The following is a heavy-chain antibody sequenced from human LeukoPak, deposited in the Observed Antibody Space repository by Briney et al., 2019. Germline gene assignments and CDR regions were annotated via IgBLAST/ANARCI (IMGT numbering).Heavy chain of an antibody. CDR3: AREGNSDCSSTSCYTNFQH. J-gene: IGHJ1*01. Sequence: RASVKVSCKASGGTFSSYTISWVRQAPGQGLEWMGRIIPILGVANYAQKFQGRVTITADKSTSTAYMELSSLRSEDTAVYYCAREGNSDCSSTSCYTNFQHWGQGTLVTVSS. CDR1: GGTFSSYT. CDR2: IIPILGVA. V-gene: IGHV1-69*04. D-gene: IGHD2-2*02.